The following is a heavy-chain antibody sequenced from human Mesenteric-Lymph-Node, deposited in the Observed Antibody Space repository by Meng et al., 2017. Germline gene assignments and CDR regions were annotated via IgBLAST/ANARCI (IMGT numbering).Heavy chain of an antibody. CDR1: GGSISSGDSY. V-gene: IGHV4-30-4*01. CDR2: IYYSGST. D-gene: IGHD1-7*01. Sequence: QVQRQESGPGLVKPSQTLSLTCSVSGGSISSGDSYWSWIRQPPGKGLEWIGYIYYSGSTYYNPSLRSRITISVDTSKNQFSLRLRSVTAADTAVYYCGRDQGRELINHWGQGTLVTVSS. J-gene: IGHJ4*02. CDR3: GRDQGRELINH.